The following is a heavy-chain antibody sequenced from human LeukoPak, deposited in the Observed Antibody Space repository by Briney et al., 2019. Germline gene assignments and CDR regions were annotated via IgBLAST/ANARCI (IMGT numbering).Heavy chain of an antibody. CDR1: GFTFSSYE. Sequence: TGGSLRLSCAASGFTFSSYEMNWVRQAPGQGLEWVSYISSSGSTIYYADSVKGRFTISRDNAKNSPYLQMNSLRAEDTAVYYCAELGITMIGGVWGKGTTVTISS. D-gene: IGHD3-10*02. CDR3: AELGITMIGGV. V-gene: IGHV3-48*03. CDR2: ISSSGSTI. J-gene: IGHJ6*04.